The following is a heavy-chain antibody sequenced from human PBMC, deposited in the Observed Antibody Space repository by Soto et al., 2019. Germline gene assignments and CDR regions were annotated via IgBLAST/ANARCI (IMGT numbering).Heavy chain of an antibody. D-gene: IGHD3-16*01. CDR1: GLTFSSLG. J-gene: IGHJ3*02. CDR2: IWSDGRNK. V-gene: IGHV3-33*01. Sequence: QVQLVESGGGVVQPGRSLRLSCAASGLTFSSLGMHWVRQAPGKGLEWVAVIWSDGRNKYYADSVKGRFTASRDNSKNTLYLQMDSLRAEDTAVYYCARGTSGGNDAFEIWGQGTMVTVSS. CDR3: ARGTSGGNDAFEI.